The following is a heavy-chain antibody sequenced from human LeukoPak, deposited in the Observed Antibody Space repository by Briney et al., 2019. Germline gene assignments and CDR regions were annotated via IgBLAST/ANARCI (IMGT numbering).Heavy chain of an antibody. D-gene: IGHD3-3*01. V-gene: IGHV3-23*01. CDR1: GFTFSSYA. CDR2: ISGSGGST. J-gene: IGHJ3*02. Sequence: AGGSPRLSCAASGFTFSSYAMSWGRQAPGEGLGWGSAISGSGGSTYSADSVRGRFTISRDNSKNTLYLQMNSLRDEHTAVYYWAKDPSPHYYEFWSGYYTGGAFDSWGQGTMVTVSS. CDR3: AKDPSPHYYEFWSGYYTGGAFDS.